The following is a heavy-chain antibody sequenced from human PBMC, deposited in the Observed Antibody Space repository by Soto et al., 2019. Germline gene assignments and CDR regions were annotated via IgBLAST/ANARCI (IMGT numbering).Heavy chain of an antibody. CDR2: ISGSGGST. Sequence: GSLRLSCAASGFTFSSYAMSWVRQAPGKGLEWVSAISGSGGSTYYADSVKGRFTISRDNSKNTLYLQMNSLRAEDTAVYYCAKEGGSGRNYYYGMDVWGQGTTVTVSS. V-gene: IGHV3-23*01. J-gene: IGHJ6*02. CDR3: AKEGGSGRNYYYGMDV. D-gene: IGHD1-26*01. CDR1: GFTFSSYA.